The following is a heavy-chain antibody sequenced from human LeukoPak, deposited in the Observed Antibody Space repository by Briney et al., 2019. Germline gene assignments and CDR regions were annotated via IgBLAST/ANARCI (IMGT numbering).Heavy chain of an antibody. CDR1: GGSISSGGYY. CDR2: MYYSGST. Sequence: SQTLSLTCTVSGGSISSGGYYWNWIRQHPGKGLEWIGFMYYSGSTYYNPSLKGRVTISVDTSKNQFTLKLSSVTAADTAVYYCAGVVRTFSGMDARGQGTTVTVSS. V-gene: IGHV4-31*03. CDR3: AGVVRTFSGMDA. D-gene: IGHD2/OR15-2a*01. J-gene: IGHJ6*02.